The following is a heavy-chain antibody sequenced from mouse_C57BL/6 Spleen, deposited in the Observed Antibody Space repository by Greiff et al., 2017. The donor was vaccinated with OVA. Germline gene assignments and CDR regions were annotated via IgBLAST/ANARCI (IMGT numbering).Heavy chain of an antibody. CDR1: GFTFTNYY. D-gene: IGHD1-1*01. J-gene: IGHJ2*01. CDR3: ARCPYYYGISYFYY. Sequence: EVKVVESGPVLVKPGPSVKISCKASGFTFTNYYMHWVKQSHGQSLEWIGLVYPYNGGNSYNQKFKGKATLTVDTYSSTAYMDLISLTSEDSAVYYCARCPYYYGISYFYYWGQGTTLTVSS. V-gene: IGHV1-36*01. CDR2: VYPYNGGN.